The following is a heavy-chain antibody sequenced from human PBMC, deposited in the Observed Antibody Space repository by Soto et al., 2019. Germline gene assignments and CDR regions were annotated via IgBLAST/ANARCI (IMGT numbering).Heavy chain of an antibody. J-gene: IGHJ6*02. CDR3: ARVVEWFGDRYYYGMDV. D-gene: IGHD3-10*01. CDR2: ISSSSSTI. Sequence: EVQLAESGGGLVQPGGSLRLSCAASGFTFSSYSMNWVRQAPGKGLEWVSFISSSSSTIYYADSVKGRFTIPRDNAKNSLYLQMNSLRAEDTAVYYCARVVEWFGDRYYYGMDVWGQGTTVTVSS. V-gene: IGHV3-48*01. CDR1: GFTFSSYS.